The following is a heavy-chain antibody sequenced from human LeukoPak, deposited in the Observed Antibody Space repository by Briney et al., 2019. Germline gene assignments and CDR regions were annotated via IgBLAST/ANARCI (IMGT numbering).Heavy chain of an antibody. D-gene: IGHD3-10*01. CDR3: ARARGAGPGAHFDY. CDR1: GFTFSRYS. J-gene: IGHJ4*02. Sequence: GGSLRLSCAASGFTFSRYSMNWVRQAPGKELQWVSYISTSSSNIYYTDSVKGRFTISRDNAKSSLFLQMNSLRAEDTAVYYCARARGAGPGAHFDYWGQGTPVIVSS. CDR2: ISTSSSNI. V-gene: IGHV3-21*05.